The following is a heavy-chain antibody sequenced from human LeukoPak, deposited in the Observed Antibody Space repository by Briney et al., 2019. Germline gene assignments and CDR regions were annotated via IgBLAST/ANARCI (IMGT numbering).Heavy chain of an antibody. V-gene: IGHV3-48*02. CDR1: RFTFSTYS. Sequence: GGSLRLSCAASRFTFSTYSMNWVRQAPGKGLEWVSYISSSGSGIYYADSVKGRFTISRDNAKNSPYLQMNSLRDEDTAVYYCARDPSVYCSGGSCYLDYWGQGTLVTVSS. CDR2: ISSSGSGI. D-gene: IGHD2-15*01. CDR3: ARDPSVYCSGGSCYLDY. J-gene: IGHJ4*02.